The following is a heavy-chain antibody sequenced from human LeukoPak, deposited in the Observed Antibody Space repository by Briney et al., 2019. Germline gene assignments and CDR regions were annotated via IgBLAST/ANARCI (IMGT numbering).Heavy chain of an antibody. D-gene: IGHD3-22*01. CDR3: ARDYYDSSGYYQYYYYYMDV. CDR1: GFTFSSYE. J-gene: IGHJ6*03. CDR2: ISSSGSTI. V-gene: IGHV3-48*03. Sequence: GGSLRLSCAASGFTFSSYEMNWVRQAPGKGLEWVSYISSSGSTIYYADSVKGRFTISRDNAKNSLYLQMNSLRAEDTAVYYCARDYYDSSGYYQYYYYYMDVWGKGTTVTVSS.